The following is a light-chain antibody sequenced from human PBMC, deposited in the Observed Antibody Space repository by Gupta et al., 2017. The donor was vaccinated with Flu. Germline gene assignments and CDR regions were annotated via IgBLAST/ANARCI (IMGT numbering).Light chain of an antibody. CDR2: KVS. V-gene: IGKV2-30*01. CDR1: QGLVYIDGNTY. CDR3: MQGTYWPYT. Sequence: VVMTPSPLSLPVTLGQPASISCRSSQGLVYIDGNTYLNWFQQRPGQSPRRLIYKVSNRDSGVPDRFSGGGSGTDFTLQISRVEADDVGVYYCMQGTYWPYTFGPGTKLEIK. J-gene: IGKJ2*01.